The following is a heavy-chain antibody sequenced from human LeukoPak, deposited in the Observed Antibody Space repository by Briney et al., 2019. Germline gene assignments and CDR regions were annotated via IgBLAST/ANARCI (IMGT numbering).Heavy chain of an antibody. Sequence: ASVKVSCKASGYTFTSYAMHWVRRAPGQRLEWMGWINAGNGNTKYSQKFQGRVTITRDTSASTAYMELSSLRSEDTAVYYCARDSSRVHYYYGMDVWGQGTTVTVSS. J-gene: IGHJ6*02. V-gene: IGHV1-3*01. CDR3: ARDSSRVHYYYGMDV. D-gene: IGHD6-13*01. CDR1: GYTFTSYA. CDR2: INAGNGNT.